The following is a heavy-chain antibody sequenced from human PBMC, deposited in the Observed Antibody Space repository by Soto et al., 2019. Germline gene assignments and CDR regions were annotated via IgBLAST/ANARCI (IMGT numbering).Heavy chain of an antibody. V-gene: IGHV3-74*01. CDR2: INSDGSST. CDR1: GFTFSSYW. D-gene: IGHD6-6*01. J-gene: IGHJ6*02. Sequence: EVQLVESGGGLVQPGGSLRLSCAASGFTFSSYWMHWVRQAPGKGLVWVSRINSDGSSTNYADSVKGRFTISRDNARNTLFLQMDTLRAEDTAVYYCTRSGSSPYYYGMDVWGQGTTVTGSS. CDR3: TRSGSSPYYYGMDV.